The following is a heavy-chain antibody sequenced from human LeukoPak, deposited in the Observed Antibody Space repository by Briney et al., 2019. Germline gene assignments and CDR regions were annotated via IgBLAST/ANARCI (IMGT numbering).Heavy chain of an antibody. CDR2: IRSSNGRT. Sequence: GGSLRLSCAASGFTFSGYPMHWVRQAPGRGLEWVSHIRSSNGRTYYADAVKGRFTISRDDAKNSLYLQMNSLRSEDTAVYYCASWAGIVATYSGPFDFWGHGTLVTVSA. D-gene: IGHD3-22*01. CDR3: ASWAGIVATYSGPFDF. J-gene: IGHJ4*01. V-gene: IGHV3-48*01. CDR1: GFTFSGYP.